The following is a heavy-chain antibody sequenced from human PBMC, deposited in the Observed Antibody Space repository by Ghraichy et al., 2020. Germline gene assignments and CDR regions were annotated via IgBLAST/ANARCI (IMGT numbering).Heavy chain of an antibody. J-gene: IGHJ4*02. V-gene: IGHV4-39*01. D-gene: IGHD3-10*01. CDR2: IYYSGSA. Sequence: SETLSLTCTVSGGSISSSTYYWGWIRQPPGKELEWIGTIYYSGSAYYNSPLKSRVTMFVDTSKNQFSLKVTSVTAADTAVYYCARMTGDNPPYYFDHWGQGTLVTVSS. CDR3: ARMTGDNPPYYFDH. CDR1: GGSISSSTYY.